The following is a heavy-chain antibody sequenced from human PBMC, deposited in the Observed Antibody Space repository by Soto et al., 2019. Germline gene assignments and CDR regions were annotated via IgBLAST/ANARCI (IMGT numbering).Heavy chain of an antibody. CDR2: ISYDGSNK. CDR3: AKDEVWGELDDRRGGLYDILTHDEYFQH. D-gene: IGHD3-16*01. J-gene: IGHJ1*01. CDR1: GFTFSSYG. Sequence: QVQLVESGGGVVQPGRSLRLSCAASGFTFSSYGMHWVRQAPGKGLEWVAVISYDGSNKYYADSVKGRFTISRDNSKKLLYLQMNRLRAEDTAVYYCAKDEVWGELDDRRGGLYDILTHDEYFQHWGQGTLVTVSS. V-gene: IGHV3-30*18.